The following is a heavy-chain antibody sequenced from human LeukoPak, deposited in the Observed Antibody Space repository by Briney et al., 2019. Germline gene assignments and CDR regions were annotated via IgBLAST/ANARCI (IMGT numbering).Heavy chain of an antibody. Sequence: GGSLRLSCAASGSTFSTYGMHWVRQAPGKGLEWVAVISYDGDNKYFADSVKGRFTISRDNSKNTLYLQMNSLRAEDTAVYYCARGFSIAESSGMDVWGQGTTVTVSS. D-gene: IGHD6-13*01. CDR2: ISYDGDNK. V-gene: IGHV3-30*03. CDR3: ARGFSIAESSGMDV. J-gene: IGHJ6*02. CDR1: GSTFSTYG.